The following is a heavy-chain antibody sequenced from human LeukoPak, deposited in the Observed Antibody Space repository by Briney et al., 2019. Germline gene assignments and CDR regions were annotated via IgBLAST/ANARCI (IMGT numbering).Heavy chain of an antibody. V-gene: IGHV4-39*01. CDR3: ARLGATLYFDY. J-gene: IGHJ4*02. CDR1: GGSISSSSYY. CDR2: IYYSGST. D-gene: IGHD1-26*01. Sequence: SETLSLTCTVSGGSISSSSYYWGWIRQPPGKGLEWIGGIYYSGSTYYNPSLKSRVTISVDTSKNQFSLKLSSVTAADTAVYYCARLGATLYFDYWGQGTLVTVSS.